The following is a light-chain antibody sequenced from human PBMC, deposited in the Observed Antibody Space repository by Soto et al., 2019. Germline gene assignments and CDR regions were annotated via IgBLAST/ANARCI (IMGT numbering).Light chain of an antibody. CDR3: QQYGSSPRT. J-gene: IGKJ5*01. CDR2: GAS. CDR1: QSVSSSY. V-gene: IGKV3-20*01. Sequence: EIVLTQSPGTLSLSPGERATLSCRASQSVSSSYLAWYQQNPGQAPRLLIYGASSRATGIPDRFSGSGSGTDFTLTSSRLEPEDFAVYYCQQYGSSPRTFGQGTRLEMK.